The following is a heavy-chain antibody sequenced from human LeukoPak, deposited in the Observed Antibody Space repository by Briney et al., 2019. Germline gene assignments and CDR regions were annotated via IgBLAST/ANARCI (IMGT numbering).Heavy chain of an antibody. J-gene: IGHJ4*02. CDR2: IRYDGSNK. CDR1: GFTFSSYG. Sequence: PGGSLRLSCAASGFTFSSYGMHWVLQAPGKGLEWVAFIRYDGSNKYYRDSAKGRFTISRDNSKNTLYLQMNSLRAEDTAVYYCVYGDFARFNYWGQGTLVTVSS. D-gene: IGHD4-17*01. CDR3: VYGDFARFNY. V-gene: IGHV3-30*02.